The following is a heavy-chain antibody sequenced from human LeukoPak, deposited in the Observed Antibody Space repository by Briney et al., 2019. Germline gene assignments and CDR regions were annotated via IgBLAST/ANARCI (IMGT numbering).Heavy chain of an antibody. D-gene: IGHD3-10*01. CDR2: IYSGGST. V-gene: IGHV3-66*01. CDR3: AGVQWFGESSNDY. Sequence: GGSLRLSCAASGFTVSSNYMSWVRQAPGKGLEWVSVIYSGGSTYYADSVKGRFTISRDNSKNTLYLQMNSLRAEDTAVYYCAGVQWFGESSNDYWGQGTLVTVSS. J-gene: IGHJ4*02. CDR1: GFTVSSNY.